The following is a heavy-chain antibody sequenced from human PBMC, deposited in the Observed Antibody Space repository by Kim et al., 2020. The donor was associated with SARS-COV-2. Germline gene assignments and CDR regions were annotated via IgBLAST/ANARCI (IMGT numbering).Heavy chain of an antibody. CDR3: ARHRRLAAAGWWFDP. Sequence: PTLKSRITISVNTSKNQFSLKLSAVTAADTAVYYCARHRRLAAAGWWFDPWGQGTLVTVSS. V-gene: IGHV4-39*01. D-gene: IGHD6-13*01. J-gene: IGHJ5*02.